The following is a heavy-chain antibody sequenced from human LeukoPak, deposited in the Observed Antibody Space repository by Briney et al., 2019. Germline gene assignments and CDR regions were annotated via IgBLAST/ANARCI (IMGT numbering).Heavy chain of an antibody. Sequence: GGSLRLSCAASGFTFSSYSMNWVRQAPGKGLECVSSISSSSSYIYYADSVKGRFTISRDNAKNSLYLQMNSLRAEDTAVYYCARDQKFQALDYWGQGTLVTVSS. J-gene: IGHJ4*02. CDR3: ARDQKFQALDY. V-gene: IGHV3-21*01. CDR2: ISSSSSYI. CDR1: GFTFSSYS.